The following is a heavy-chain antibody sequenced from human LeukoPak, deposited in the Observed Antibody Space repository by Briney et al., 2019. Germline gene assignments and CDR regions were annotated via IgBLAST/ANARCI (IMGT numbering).Heavy chain of an antibody. J-gene: IGHJ6*02. CDR3: ARESGYCSGGSCRTIPMDV. CDR1: GFTFSSYG. Sequence: PGGSLRLSCAAYGFTFSSYGMHWVRQAPGKGLEWVAVIWYDGSNKYYADSVKGRFTISRDNSKNTLYLQMNSLRAEDTAVYYCARESGYCSGGSCRTIPMDVWGQGTTVTVSS. V-gene: IGHV3-33*01. CDR2: IWYDGSNK. D-gene: IGHD2-15*01.